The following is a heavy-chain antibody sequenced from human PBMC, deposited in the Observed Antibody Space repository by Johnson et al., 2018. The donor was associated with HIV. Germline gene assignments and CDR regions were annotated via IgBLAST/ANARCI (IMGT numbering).Heavy chain of an antibody. Sequence: QVQLVESGGGVVQPGRSLRLSCAASGFTFSSFAMHWVRQAPGKGLEWVAVISYDGSNKYYADSVKGRFTISRDNSKNTLYLQMNSVRAEDTAVYYCARFDSGWQWQGLDIWGQGTVVTVSS. CDR3: ARFDSGWQWQGLDI. CDR1: GFTFSSFA. D-gene: IGHD6-19*01. V-gene: IGHV3-30-3*01. CDR2: ISYDGSNK. J-gene: IGHJ3*02.